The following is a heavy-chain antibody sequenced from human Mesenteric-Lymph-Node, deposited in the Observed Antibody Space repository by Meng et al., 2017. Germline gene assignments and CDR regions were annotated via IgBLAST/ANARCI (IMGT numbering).Heavy chain of an antibody. CDR2: INPSGGST. Sequence: ASVKVSCKASGYTFTIYYMHWVRQAPGQGLEWMGVINPSGGSTTYAQKFQGRVTMTRDTCTSTVHMELSSLKSEDTAVYYCAKEKGSSGRAGWFDPWGQGTPVTVSS. D-gene: IGHD6-19*01. V-gene: IGHV1-46*01. CDR1: GYTFTIYY. CDR3: AKEKGSSGRAGWFDP. J-gene: IGHJ5*02.